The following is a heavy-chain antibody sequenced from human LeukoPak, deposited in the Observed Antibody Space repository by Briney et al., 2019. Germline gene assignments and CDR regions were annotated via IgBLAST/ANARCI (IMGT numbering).Heavy chain of an antibody. J-gene: IGHJ4*02. CDR1: GYTFTSYA. CDR2: INAGNGNT. V-gene: IGHV1-3*01. D-gene: IGHD3-3*01. Sequence: ASGKVSCKASGYTFTSYAMHWVRQAPGQRLEWMGWINAGNGNTKYSQKFQGRVTITRDTSASTAYMELSSLRSEDTAVYYCARCDFWSGYPFDYWGQGTLVTVSS. CDR3: ARCDFWSGYPFDY.